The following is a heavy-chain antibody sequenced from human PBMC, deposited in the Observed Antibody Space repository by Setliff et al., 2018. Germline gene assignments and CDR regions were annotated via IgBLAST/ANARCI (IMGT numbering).Heavy chain of an antibody. V-gene: IGHV4-4*02. Sequence: SETLSLTCAVSGASISSSNWWSWVRQPPGKGLEWIGEINHSGSTNYNPSLKSRVTISVDTSKNQFSLKLSSVTAADTAVYYCARRYNFWSGYFDYWGQGTLVTVSS. CDR1: GASISSSNW. CDR3: ARRYNFWSGYFDY. J-gene: IGHJ4*02. CDR2: INHSGST. D-gene: IGHD3-3*01.